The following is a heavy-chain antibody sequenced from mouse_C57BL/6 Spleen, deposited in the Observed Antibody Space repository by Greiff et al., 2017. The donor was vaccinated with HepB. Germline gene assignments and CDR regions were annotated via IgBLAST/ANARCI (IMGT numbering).Heavy chain of an antibody. CDR1: GYTFTSYG. CDR3: ARNYGSPSSYYFDY. D-gene: IGHD1-1*01. J-gene: IGHJ2*01. Sequence: VQLQQSGAELARPGASVKLSCKASGYTFTSYGISWVKQRTGQGLEWIGEIYPRSGNTYYNEKFKGKATLTADKSSSTAYMELRSLTSEDSAVYFCARNYGSPSSYYFDYWGQGTTLTVSS. V-gene: IGHV1-81*01. CDR2: IYPRSGNT.